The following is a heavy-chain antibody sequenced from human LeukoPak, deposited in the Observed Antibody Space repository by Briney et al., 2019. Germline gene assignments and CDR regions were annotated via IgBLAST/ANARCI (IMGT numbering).Heavy chain of an antibody. CDR1: GGSISSYS. Sequence: SETLFLICTVSGGSISSYSWSWIRQHPAKGLEWIRYIYYRVRTNYNPSLKSRVPISVDTSKNQFSLKLSSVTAADTAVYYCARGLRRYYGSGSYSNYYYGMDVWGKGTTVTVSS. CDR3: ARGLRRYYGSGSYSNYYYGMDV. J-gene: IGHJ6*04. V-gene: IGHV4-59*12. CDR2: IYYRVRT. D-gene: IGHD3-10*01.